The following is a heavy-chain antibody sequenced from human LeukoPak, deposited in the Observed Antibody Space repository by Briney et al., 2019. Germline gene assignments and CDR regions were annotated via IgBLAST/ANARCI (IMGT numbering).Heavy chain of an antibody. J-gene: IGHJ4*02. Sequence: GGSLRLSCAASEFTFSSYAMHWVRQAPGKGLEWVAVISYDGSNKYYADSVKGRFTISRDNSKNTLYLQMNSLRAEDTAVYYCARDYGGSEGVIFDYWGQGTLVTVSS. D-gene: IGHD4-23*01. CDR1: EFTFSSYA. V-gene: IGHV3-30-3*01. CDR3: ARDYGGSEGVIFDY. CDR2: ISYDGSNK.